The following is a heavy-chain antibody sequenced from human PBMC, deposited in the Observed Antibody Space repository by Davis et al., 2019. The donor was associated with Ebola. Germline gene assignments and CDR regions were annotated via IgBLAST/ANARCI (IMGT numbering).Heavy chain of an antibody. V-gene: IGHV4-59*08. J-gene: IGHJ4*02. Sequence: SETLSLTCTVSGGSISSYYWSWIRQPPGKGLEWIGYIYYSGSTYYNPSLKSRVTISVDTSKNQFSLKLSSVTAADTAVYYCARRGTTVTTQIDYWGQGTLVTVSS. D-gene: IGHD4-11*01. CDR1: GGSISSYY. CDR3: ARRGTTVTTQIDY. CDR2: IYYSGST.